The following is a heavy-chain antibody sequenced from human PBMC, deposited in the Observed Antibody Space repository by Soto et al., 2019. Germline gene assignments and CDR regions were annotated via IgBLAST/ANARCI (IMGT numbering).Heavy chain of an antibody. CDR3: THIWRSSSWYPDWFDP. D-gene: IGHD6-13*01. V-gene: IGHV2-5*01. J-gene: IGHJ5*02. Sequence: VSGPTLVNPTQTLTLTCTFSGFSLRISGVGVGWIRQPPGKALEWLALIYWNDDKNYSPSLESRLTITKDTSKNQVVLTMTNMDPVDTGTYYCTHIWRSSSWYPDWFDPWGQGTLVTVSS. CDR2: IYWNDDK. CDR1: GFSLRISGVG.